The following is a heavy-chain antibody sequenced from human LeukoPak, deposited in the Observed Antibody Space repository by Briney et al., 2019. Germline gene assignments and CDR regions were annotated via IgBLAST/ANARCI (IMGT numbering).Heavy chain of an antibody. Sequence: VGSLRLSCAASGDTFSTYAMSWVRQAPGKGLEWGSGISVSAGITYNVYSVKGRFNISRDNSKNTLYLQMNSLRAENTAVYYCARGKVYYYYGMDVWGEGTTVTVSS. J-gene: IGHJ6*04. CDR3: ARGKVYYYYGMDV. CDR2: ISVSAGIT. V-gene: IGHV3-23*01. D-gene: IGHD3-10*01. CDR1: GDTFSTYA.